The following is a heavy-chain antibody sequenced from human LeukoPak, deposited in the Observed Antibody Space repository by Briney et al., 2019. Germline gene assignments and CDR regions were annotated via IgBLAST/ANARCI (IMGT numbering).Heavy chain of an antibody. CDR1: GLTFSTYT. V-gene: IGHV3-21*01. CDR3: ARLGSCSDF. D-gene: IGHD2-15*01. Sequence: PGGSLRLSCAASGLTFSTYTMNWVRQAPGKGLEWVSSISRSSYIYYADSVKGRFTISRDNATNSLYLQMNSLRAEDTAVYYCARLGSCSDFWGQGTLVTVSS. CDR2: ISRSSYI. J-gene: IGHJ4*02.